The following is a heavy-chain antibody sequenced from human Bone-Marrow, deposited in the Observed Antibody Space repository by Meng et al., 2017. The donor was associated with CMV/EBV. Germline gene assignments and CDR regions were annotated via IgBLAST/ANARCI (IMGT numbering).Heavy chain of an antibody. Sequence: CGFTFSSYGLSWVRQAPGKGLEWVSAISGSGDSTDYAASVKGRFTISRDNSKNTLYLQLNSLRVEDTAVYYCAKGISTVTTSWFDPWGQGTLVTVSS. CDR1: GFTFSSYG. V-gene: IGHV3-23*01. CDR2: ISGSGDST. CDR3: AKGISTVTTSWFDP. D-gene: IGHD4-17*01. J-gene: IGHJ5*02.